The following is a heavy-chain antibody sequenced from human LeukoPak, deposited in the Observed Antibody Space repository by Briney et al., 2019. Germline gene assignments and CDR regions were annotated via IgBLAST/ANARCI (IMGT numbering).Heavy chain of an antibody. CDR2: INPNSGGT. J-gene: IGHJ6*02. V-gene: IGHV1-2*02. CDR3: ARECRSTSCYGGGPYYYYYGMDV. Sequence: ASVKVSCKASGYTFTGYYMHWVRQAPGQGLEWMGWINPNSGGTNYAQKFQGRVTMTRDTSISTAYMELSRLRADDTAVYYCARECRSTSCYGGGPYYYYYGMDVWGQGPTVTVSS. D-gene: IGHD2-2*01. CDR1: GYTFTGYY.